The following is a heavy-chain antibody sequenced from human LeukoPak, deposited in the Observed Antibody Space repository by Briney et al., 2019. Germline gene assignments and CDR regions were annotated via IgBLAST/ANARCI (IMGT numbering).Heavy chain of an antibody. CDR2: ISYIGST. CDR3: VRSGYGQPELDY. Sequence: SETLSLTCAVSADSFSSHYWTWIRQPPGKGLEWIGYISYIGSTNYNPSLKSRVTISIDTSKNQFSLKLTSVTAVDTAVYYCVRSGYGQPELDYWGQGTLVTVSS. D-gene: IGHD5-18*01. V-gene: IGHV4-59*11. J-gene: IGHJ4*02. CDR1: ADSFSSHY.